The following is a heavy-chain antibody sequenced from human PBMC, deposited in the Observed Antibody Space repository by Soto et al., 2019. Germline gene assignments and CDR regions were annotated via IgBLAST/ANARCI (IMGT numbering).Heavy chain of an antibody. CDR1: GYTFTSYD. D-gene: IGHD2-21*02. CDR3: ARDPFCGGDCYSGQHFYYGLDV. CDR2: MNPNSENT. V-gene: IGHV1-8*01. Sequence: ASVKVSCKASGYTFTSYDINWVRQATGQGLEWMGWMNPNSENTGYAQKFQGRVTMTSNTSIGTAYMELSSLRSDDTAIYYCARDPFCGGDCYSGQHFYYGLDVWGQGTPVTVYS. J-gene: IGHJ6*02.